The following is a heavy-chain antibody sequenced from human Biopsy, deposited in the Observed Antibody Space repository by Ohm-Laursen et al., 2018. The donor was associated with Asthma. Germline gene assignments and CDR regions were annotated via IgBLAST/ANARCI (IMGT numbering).Heavy chain of an antibody. D-gene: IGHD3-16*02. J-gene: IGHJ4*02. CDR2: ISWSSSYT. Sequence: SLRLSCTASGFTFSSYWTNWVRQAPGKGLEWVSYISWSSSYTNYADSVKGRFTISRDNAKNSLFLQMNSLRAEDTAVYYCARGGSRDLWGTYRYPWDYWGQGTLVTVSS. CDR1: GFTFSSYW. V-gene: IGHV3-21*05. CDR3: ARGGSRDLWGTYRYPWDY.